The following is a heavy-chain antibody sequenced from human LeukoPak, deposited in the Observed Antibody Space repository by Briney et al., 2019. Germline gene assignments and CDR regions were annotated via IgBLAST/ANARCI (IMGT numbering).Heavy chain of an antibody. J-gene: IGHJ6*03. CDR3: ARLPLEYGAGWPTNPYYYYMDV. Sequence: GGSLGLSCAASGFTFSNYWMTWVRQAPGRGLEWVANIKQDGSDKYYVDSVKGRFTISRDNVKNSLYLQMNSLRAEDTAIYYCARLPLEYGAGWPTNPYYYYMDVWGKGTTVTVSS. D-gene: IGHD6-19*01. CDR1: GFTFSNYW. V-gene: IGHV3-7*01. CDR2: IKQDGSDK.